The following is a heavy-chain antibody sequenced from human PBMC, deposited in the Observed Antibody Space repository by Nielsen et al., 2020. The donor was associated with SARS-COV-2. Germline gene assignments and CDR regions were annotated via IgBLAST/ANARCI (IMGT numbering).Heavy chain of an antibody. D-gene: IGHD3-10*01. CDR3: ARQSMVRGVSGSNSGMDV. J-gene: IGHJ6*02. CDR2: MYFTGGI. V-gene: IGHV4-59*08. Sequence: ETLSLTCTVSGGSINSSYWNWIRQPPGKGLEWIGYMYFTGGINYSPSLKSRVTFSVDTSKSLFFLRLSSVTAADTAVYYCARQSMVRGVSGSNSGMDVWGQGTTVTVSS. CDR1: GGSINSSY.